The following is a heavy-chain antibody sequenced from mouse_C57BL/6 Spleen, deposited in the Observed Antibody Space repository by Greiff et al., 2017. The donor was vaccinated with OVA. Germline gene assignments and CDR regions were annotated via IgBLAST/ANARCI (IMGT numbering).Heavy chain of an antibody. CDR3: AREDTTVVANWYFDV. CDR1: GYSITSGYY. D-gene: IGHD1-1*01. Sequence: EVKLQESGPGLVKPSQSLSLTCSVTGYSITSGYYWNWIRQFPGNKLEWMGYISYDGSNNYNPYLNNRISITRDTSKNQFFLKLNSVTTEDTATYYCAREDTTVVANWYFDVWGTGTTVTVSS. V-gene: IGHV3-6*01. J-gene: IGHJ1*03. CDR2: ISYDGSN.